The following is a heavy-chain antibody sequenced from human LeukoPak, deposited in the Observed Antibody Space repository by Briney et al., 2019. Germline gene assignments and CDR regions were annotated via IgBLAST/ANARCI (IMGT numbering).Heavy chain of an antibody. J-gene: IGHJ4*02. Sequence: PGGSLRLSCAASGFTFSSYAMSWVRQAPGKGLEWVSTISAIAERTYCADAVKGPYTVSKDNSKNPLYLQMTSLRAEDTAVYYCARKFGGYCSGTSCQINFDYWGQGTLVTVPS. CDR2: ISAIAERT. CDR1: GFTFSSYA. V-gene: IGHV3-23*01. D-gene: IGHD2-2*01. CDR3: ARKFGGYCSGTSCQINFDY.